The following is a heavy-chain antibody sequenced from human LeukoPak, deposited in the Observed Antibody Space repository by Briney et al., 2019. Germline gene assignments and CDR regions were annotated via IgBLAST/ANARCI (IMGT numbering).Heavy chain of an antibody. CDR1: GYTFTCYG. Sequence: GASVKVSCKASGYTFTCYGISWVRQAPGQGLEWMGWISVYNGNTNYAQKFQGRVTMTTDTSTSTAYMELRSLRSDDTAVYYCARDNDSRDPPHFDYWGQGTLVTVSS. CDR2: ISVYNGNT. CDR3: ARDNDSRDPPHFDY. V-gene: IGHV1-18*01. D-gene: IGHD3-16*01. J-gene: IGHJ4*02.